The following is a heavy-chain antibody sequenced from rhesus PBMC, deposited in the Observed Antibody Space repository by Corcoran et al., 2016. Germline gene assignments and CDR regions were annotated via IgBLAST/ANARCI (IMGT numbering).Heavy chain of an antibody. CDR3: ARYPPPEWESLDV. CDR1: GGSISSDY. V-gene: IGHV4-147*01. Sequence: QVQLQESGPGLVKPSETLSLTCAVSGGSISSDYWCWLRQSPGKGLGWIGYVYGGKWGTSGNPTLKTRLASSTNTSKNQFARKLTSVTTADTAVYFCARYPPPEWESLDVWGRGLLVTVSS. J-gene: IGHJ5-2*02. D-gene: IGHD1-32*01. CDR2: VYGGKWGT.